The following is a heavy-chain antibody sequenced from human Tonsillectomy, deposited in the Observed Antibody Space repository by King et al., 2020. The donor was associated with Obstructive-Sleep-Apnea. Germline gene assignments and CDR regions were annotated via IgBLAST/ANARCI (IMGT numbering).Heavy chain of an antibody. Sequence: VQLVESGGGLVKPGGSLRLSCAASGFTFSSYSMNWVRQAPGKGLEWVSSISSSSSYIYYADSVKGGFTISRDNAKNSLYLQMNSLRAEDTAVYYCARVQAYCTNGVCYTGPDAFDIWGQGTMVTVSS. CDR2: ISSSSSYI. D-gene: IGHD2-8*01. J-gene: IGHJ3*02. CDR3: ARVQAYCTNGVCYTGPDAFDI. V-gene: IGHV3-21*01. CDR1: GFTFSSYS.